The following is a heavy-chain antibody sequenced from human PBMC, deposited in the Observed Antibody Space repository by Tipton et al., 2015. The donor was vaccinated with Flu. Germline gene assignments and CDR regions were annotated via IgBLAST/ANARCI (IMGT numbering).Heavy chain of an antibody. Sequence: SLRLSCAASGFSFNIYTMMWVRLVPGKGLEWVASIDPTSSHIHYGDSVRSRFTISSDNAKYSVFLHMDNLGDDDTAVYFCARDYNWGEGYWGQGTLVAVSS. CDR2: IDPTSSHI. CDR3: ARDYNWGEGY. V-gene: IGHV3-21*01. CDR1: GFSFNIYT. J-gene: IGHJ4*02. D-gene: IGHD7-27*01.